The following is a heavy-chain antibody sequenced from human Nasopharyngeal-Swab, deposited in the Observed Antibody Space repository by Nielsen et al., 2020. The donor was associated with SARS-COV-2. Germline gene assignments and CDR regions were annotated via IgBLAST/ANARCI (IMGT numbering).Heavy chain of an antibody. D-gene: IGHD3-3*01. CDR1: GAPISSYY. V-gene: IGHV4-59*01. J-gene: IGHJ6*03. CDR2: IYYSGST. CDR3: ARAPYDFWSGYQGYYYYYMDV. Sequence: SDTLSLTCTVSGAPISSYYWSWIRQPPAKGLEWIGYIYYSGSTNYNPSLKSRVTISVDTSKNQFSLKLSSVTAADTAVYYCARAPYDFWSGYQGYYYYYMDVWGKGTTVTVSS.